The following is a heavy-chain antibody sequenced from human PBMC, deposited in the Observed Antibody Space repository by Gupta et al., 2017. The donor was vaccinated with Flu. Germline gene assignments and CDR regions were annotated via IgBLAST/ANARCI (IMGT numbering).Heavy chain of an antibody. Sequence: GQGLEWMGWINANNGNTKYPQRLQDRVTMTIDTSTTTAYMELRSLRSDDTAVYYCARVADISTGYYQRFYFDYWGQGTLVTVSS. CDR3: ARVADISTGYYQRFYFDY. V-gene: IGHV1-18*01. CDR2: INANNGNT. D-gene: IGHD3-9*01. J-gene: IGHJ4*02.